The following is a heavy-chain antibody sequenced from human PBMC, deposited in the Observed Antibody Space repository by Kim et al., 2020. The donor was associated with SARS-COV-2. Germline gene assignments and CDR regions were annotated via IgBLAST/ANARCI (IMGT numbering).Heavy chain of an antibody. D-gene: IGHD3-3*01. V-gene: IGHV4-59*09. CDR3: ARGDFWSDYTNPPWFDP. J-gene: IGHJ5*02. Sequence: RKSRVTISVDTSKNQFSLRLSSVTAADTAVCYCARGDFWSDYTNPPWFDPWGQGTLVTVSS.